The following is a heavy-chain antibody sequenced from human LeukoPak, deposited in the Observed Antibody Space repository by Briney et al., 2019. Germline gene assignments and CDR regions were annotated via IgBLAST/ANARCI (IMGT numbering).Heavy chain of an antibody. D-gene: IGHD4-11*01. CDR2: ISGSGGST. Sequence: PGESLTLSCAASGFTFSSHAKSWVRQAPGKGLEWVSGISGSGGSTLYADYVKRRFTISRDNSKNTLYLQMNSLRAEDRAVYYCAKDKEPTTVTTPYFDYWGQGALVTVSS. CDR3: AKDKEPTTVTTPYFDY. V-gene: IGHV3-23*01. J-gene: IGHJ4*02. CDR1: GFTFSSHA.